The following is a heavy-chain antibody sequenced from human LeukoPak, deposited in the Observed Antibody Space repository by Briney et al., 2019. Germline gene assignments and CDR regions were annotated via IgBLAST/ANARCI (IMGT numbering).Heavy chain of an antibody. Sequence: SETLSLTCTVSGGSISSHYWRWIRQPPRKGLEWIGYIYYSGSTNYNPSLKSRVTISVDTSKNQFSLKLSSVTAADTAVYYCARVRHDYRFDDWGQGTLVTVSS. D-gene: IGHD4-11*01. V-gene: IGHV4-59*11. CDR3: ARVRHDYRFDD. CDR2: IYYSGST. J-gene: IGHJ4*02. CDR1: GGSISSHY.